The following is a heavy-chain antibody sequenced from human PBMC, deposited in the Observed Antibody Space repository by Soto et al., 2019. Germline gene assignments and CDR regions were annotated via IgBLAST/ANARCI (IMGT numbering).Heavy chain of an antibody. CDR1: GGSISSSSYY. J-gene: IGHJ4*02. D-gene: IGHD3-10*01. CDR3: ATGSGSIPSPFDY. CDR2: IYYSGST. V-gene: IGHV4-39*01. Sequence: PSETLSLTCTVSGGSISSSSYYWGWIRQPPGKGLEWIGSIYYSGSTYYNPSLKSRVTISVDTSKNQFSLKLSSVTAADTAVYYCATGSGSIPSPFDYWGQGTLVTVSS.